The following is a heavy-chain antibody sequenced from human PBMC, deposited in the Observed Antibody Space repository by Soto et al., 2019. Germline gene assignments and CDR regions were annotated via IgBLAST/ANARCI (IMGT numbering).Heavy chain of an antibody. D-gene: IGHD2-15*01. V-gene: IGHV4-31*03. Sequence: SETLSLTCTVSGGSISSGGYYWSWIRQHPGKGLEWTGYIYYSGSTYYNPSLKSRVTISVDTSKNQFSLKLSSVTAADTAVYYCGRWLSEYCSGGSCYGPDLWRYFDLWGRGTLVTVSS. J-gene: IGHJ2*01. CDR2: IYYSGST. CDR1: GGSISSGGYY. CDR3: GRWLSEYCSGGSCYGPDLWRYFDL.